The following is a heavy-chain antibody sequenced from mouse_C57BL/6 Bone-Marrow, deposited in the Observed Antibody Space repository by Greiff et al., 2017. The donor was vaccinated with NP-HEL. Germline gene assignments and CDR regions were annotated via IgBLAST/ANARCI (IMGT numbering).Heavy chain of an antibody. J-gene: IGHJ3*01. CDR3: AFYYYGPLAY. Sequence: EVQLQQSGPVLVKPGASVKMSCKASGYTFTDYYMNWVKQSHGKSLEWIGVINPYNGGTSYNQKFKGKATLTVDKSSSTAYMELNSLTSEDSAVYYCAFYYYGPLAYWGQGTLVTVSA. CDR1: GYTFTDYY. D-gene: IGHD1-1*01. V-gene: IGHV1-19*01. CDR2: INPYNGGT.